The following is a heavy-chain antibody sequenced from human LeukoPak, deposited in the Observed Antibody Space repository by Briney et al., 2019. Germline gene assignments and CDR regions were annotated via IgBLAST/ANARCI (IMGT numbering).Heavy chain of an antibody. CDR1: GFTFSDYY. V-gene: IGHV3-11*01. J-gene: IGHJ3*02. CDR2: ITSSGSTT. D-gene: IGHD5-12*01. CDR3: AREGRYSGYVYAFDI. Sequence: GGSLRLSCTASGFTFSDYYMSWVRQAPGKGLEWVSYITSSGSTTYYADSVRGRFTISRDNAKNSLYLQMNSLRAEDTAVYHCAREGRYSGYVYAFDIWGQGTMVTVSS.